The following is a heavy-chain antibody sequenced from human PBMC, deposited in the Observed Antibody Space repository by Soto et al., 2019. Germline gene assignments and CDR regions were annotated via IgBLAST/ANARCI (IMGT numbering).Heavy chain of an antibody. CDR3: ARDKITGLFDY. CDR2: INHSGST. D-gene: IGHD2-8*02. CDR1: GGTFSGYY. V-gene: IGHV4-34*01. J-gene: IGHJ4*02. Sequence: TSETLSLTCTVYGGTFSGYYWTWIRQPPGTGLEWIGEINHSGSTNYNPSLKSRVTISVDTSKNQFSLKLTSVTAADTAVYYCARDKITGLFDYWGQGTLVTVSS.